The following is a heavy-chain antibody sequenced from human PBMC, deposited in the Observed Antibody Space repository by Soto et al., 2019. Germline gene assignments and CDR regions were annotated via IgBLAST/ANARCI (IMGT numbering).Heavy chain of an antibody. Sequence: SETLALTCTVXGGSISSSSYYWGWIRQPPGKGLEWIGSIFYSGSTYYNPSLKSRVTISVDTSKNQFSLKLSSVTAADTAVYYCACIFSGGXSYGFYYYGMDVWGQGTTVT. V-gene: IGHV4-39*01. D-gene: IGHD5-18*01. J-gene: IGHJ6*02. CDR2: IFYSGST. CDR3: ACIFSGGXSYGFYYYGMDV. CDR1: GGSISSSSYY.